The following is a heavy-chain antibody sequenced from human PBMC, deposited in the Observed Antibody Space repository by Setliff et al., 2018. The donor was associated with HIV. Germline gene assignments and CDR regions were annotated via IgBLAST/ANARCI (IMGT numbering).Heavy chain of an antibody. CDR1: GYTFTTYG. CDR3: ARGGPPRVATLYWFDP. CDR2: INTYNGNT. J-gene: IGHJ5*02. D-gene: IGHD2-15*01. Sequence: SVKVSCKASGYTFTTYGVNWVRQAPGQGLEWMGWINTYNGNTKYGQKFQGSVTMTTDTSTSTVYMELRSLTSDDTALYYCARGGPPRVATLYWFDPWGQGTLVTVSS. V-gene: IGHV1-18*04.